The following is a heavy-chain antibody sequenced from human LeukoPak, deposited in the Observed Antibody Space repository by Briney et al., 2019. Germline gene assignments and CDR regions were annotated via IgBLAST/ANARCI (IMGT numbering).Heavy chain of an antibody. CDR1: GGSISSYY. CDR2: IYYSGST. V-gene: IGHV4-59*01. Sequence: KTSETLSLTCTVSGGSISSYYWSWIRQPPGKGLEWIGYIYYSGSTNYNPSLKSRVTISVGTSKNQFSLKLSSVTAADTAVYYCARAPLWFGEFDYWGQGTLVTVSS. CDR3: ARAPLWFGEFDY. J-gene: IGHJ4*02. D-gene: IGHD3-10*01.